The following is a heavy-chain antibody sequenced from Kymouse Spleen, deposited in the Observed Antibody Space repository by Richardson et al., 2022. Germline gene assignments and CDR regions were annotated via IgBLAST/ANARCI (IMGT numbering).Heavy chain of an antibody. CDR2: ISGSGGST. J-gene: IGHJ4*02. D-gene: IGHD3-3*01. CDR1: GFTFSSYA. CDR3: AKDGVTIFGVVIMITGTTFFDY. Sequence: EVQLVESGGGLVQPGGSLRLSCAASGFTFSSYAMSWVRQAPGKGLEWVSAISGSGGSTYYADSVKGRFTISRDNSKNTLYLQMNSLRAEDTAVYYCAKDGVTIFGVVIMITGTTFFDYWGQGTLVTVSS. V-gene: IGHV3-23*04.